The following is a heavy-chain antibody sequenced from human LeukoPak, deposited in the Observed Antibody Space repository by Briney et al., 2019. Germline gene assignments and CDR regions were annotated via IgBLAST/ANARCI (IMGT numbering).Heavy chain of an antibody. V-gene: IGHV4-39*01. CDR1: GFTFSSYW. D-gene: IGHD3-22*01. J-gene: IGHJ4*02. CDR2: IYYSGST. CDR3: ARQGADIDY. Sequence: GSLRLSCAASGFTFSSYWMSWVRQPPGKGLEWIGSIYYSGSTYYNPSLKSRVTISVDTSKNQFSLKLSSVTGADTALYYCARQGADIDYWGQGTLVTVSS.